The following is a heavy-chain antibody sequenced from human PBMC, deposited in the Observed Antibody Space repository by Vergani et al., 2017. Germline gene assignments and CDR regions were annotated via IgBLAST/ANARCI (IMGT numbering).Heavy chain of an antibody. Sequence: QVQLVESGGGVVQPGRSLRLSCAASGFTFNQYCMHWVRQAPGKGREWVAVTRYDGNNKQYADSVKGRFTMSRDNSKSTMYLQMNSLRDEDTGVYYCARDLRLLYNRFDPWGQGTLVTVSS. CDR2: TRYDGNNK. CDR3: ARDLRLLYNRFDP. D-gene: IGHD1-14*01. V-gene: IGHV3-33*01. CDR1: GFTFNQYC. J-gene: IGHJ5*02.